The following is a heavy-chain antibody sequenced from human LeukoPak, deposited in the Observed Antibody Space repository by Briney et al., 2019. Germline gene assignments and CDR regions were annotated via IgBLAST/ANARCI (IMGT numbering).Heavy chain of an antibody. CDR2: ISSSSSYI. Sequence: SGGSLRLSCAASGFTFSSYSMNWVRQAPGKGLEWVSSISSSSSYIYYADSVKGRFTISRDNAKNSLYLQMNSLRAEDTAVYYCARGLYDILTGSLRFDPWGQGTLVTVSS. V-gene: IGHV3-21*01. CDR1: GFTFSSYS. D-gene: IGHD3-9*01. J-gene: IGHJ5*02. CDR3: ARGLYDILTGSLRFDP.